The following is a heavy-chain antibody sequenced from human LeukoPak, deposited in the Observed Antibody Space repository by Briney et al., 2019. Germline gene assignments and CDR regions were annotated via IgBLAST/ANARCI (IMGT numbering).Heavy chain of an antibody. CDR3: ARGSSDWYYDY. J-gene: IGHJ4*02. CDR2: IHISGST. V-gene: IGHV4-4*09. CDR1: GGSISSYY. D-gene: IGHD6-19*01. Sequence: PSETLSLTCSVSGGSISSYYWSWIRQPPGKELEWIGNIHISGSTNYNPSLKSRVTISVDTSKSQFSLKLSSVTAADTAVYYCARGSSDWYYDYWGQGTLVTVSS.